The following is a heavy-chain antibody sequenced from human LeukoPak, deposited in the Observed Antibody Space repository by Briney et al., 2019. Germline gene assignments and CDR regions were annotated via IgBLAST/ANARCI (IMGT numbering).Heavy chain of an antibody. CDR1: GFTFSTYS. Sequence: GGSLRLSCVASGFTFSTYSMNWVRQAPGKGLEWVSLIRWDGGSTYYADSVKGRFTISRDNSKNSLYLQMNSLRTEDTALYYCAKEGDGYHWGQGTMVTVSS. CDR3: AKEGDGYH. V-gene: IGHV3-43*01. CDR2: IRWDGGST. J-gene: IGHJ3*01. D-gene: IGHD5-24*01.